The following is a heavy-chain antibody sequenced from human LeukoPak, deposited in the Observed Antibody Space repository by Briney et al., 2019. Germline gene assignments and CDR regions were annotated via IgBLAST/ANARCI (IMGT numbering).Heavy chain of an antibody. J-gene: IGHJ4*02. CDR2: ISRSSRYI. V-gene: IGHV3-21*01. Sequence: GGSLRLSCAASGFTFTSYSINWVRQAPGKGLEWVSSISRSSRYIYYADSVKGRFTISRDNAKNSLYLQMNSLRAADTAVHYCARDYYGDYYFDSWGQGTLVTVSS. D-gene: IGHD4-17*01. CDR3: ARDYYGDYYFDS. CDR1: GFTFTSYS.